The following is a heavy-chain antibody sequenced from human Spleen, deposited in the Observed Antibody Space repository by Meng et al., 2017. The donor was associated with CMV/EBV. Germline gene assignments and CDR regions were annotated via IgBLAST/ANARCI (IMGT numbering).Heavy chain of an antibody. D-gene: IGHD3-22*01. V-gene: IGHV3-48*03. CDR1: GLTFSSYE. CDR2: ISSSGSTI. CDR3: ARETYYYDSRGYHHPHLDY. J-gene: IGHJ4*02. Sequence: GESLKISCAASGLTFSSYEMNWVRQAPGKGLEWVSYISSSGSTIYYADSVKGRFTISRDNAKNSLYLQMNRLRAEDTAVYYCARETYYYDSRGYHHPHLDYWGQGTLVTVSS.